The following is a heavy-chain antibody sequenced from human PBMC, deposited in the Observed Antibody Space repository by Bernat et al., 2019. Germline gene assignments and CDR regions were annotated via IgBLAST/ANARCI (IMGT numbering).Heavy chain of an antibody. Sequence: VQLVESGGGLVQPGGSLRLSCAASGFTFSSYGMHWVRQAPGKGLEWVAVIWYDGSNKYYADSVKGRFTISRDNSKNTLYLQMNSLRAEDTAVYYCAREGGATTSLDYWGQGTLVTVSS. CDR3: AREGGATTSLDY. CDR1: GFTFSSYG. D-gene: IGHD1-26*01. CDR2: IWYDGSNK. V-gene: IGHV3-33*01. J-gene: IGHJ4*02.